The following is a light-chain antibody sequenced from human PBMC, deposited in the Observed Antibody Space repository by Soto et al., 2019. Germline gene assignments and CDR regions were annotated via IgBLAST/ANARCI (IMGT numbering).Light chain of an antibody. CDR2: DVS. J-gene: IGLJ7*01. CDR3: TSYRRGPLYV. Sequence: QSALTQPASVSGSPGQSITISCTGISADDSSSNFVSWYQHRPGKAPRLLLYDVSHRPSGVSNRFSGSKAGDTASLTISGLQLEDEADYYCTSYRRGPLYVFGSGTQLTVL. V-gene: IGLV2-14*03. CDR1: SADDSSSNF.